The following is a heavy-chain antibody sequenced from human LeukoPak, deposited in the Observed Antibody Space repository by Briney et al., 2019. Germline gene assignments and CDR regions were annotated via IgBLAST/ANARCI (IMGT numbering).Heavy chain of an antibody. D-gene: IGHD1-26*01. V-gene: IGHV1-69*13. J-gene: IGHJ4*02. CDR3: ARVLVGARGGYFDY. CDR2: IIPIFGTA. Sequence: ASVKVSCKASGGTFGSYAISWVRQAPGQGLEWMGGIIPIFGTANYAQKFQGRVTITADESTSTAYMELSSLRSEDTAVYYCARVLVGARGGYFDYWGQGTLVTVSS. CDR1: GGTFGSYA.